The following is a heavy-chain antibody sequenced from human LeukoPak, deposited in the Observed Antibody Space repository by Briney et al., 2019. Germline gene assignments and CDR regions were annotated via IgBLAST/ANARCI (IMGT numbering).Heavy chain of an antibody. CDR3: ARACGDLYFVY. Sequence: PSETLSLTCTVSGGTIITYYWSWIRQPPGKGLEWIGRIYSSGRNSYNPSLKSRVTMSVDSSKNQFSLNLTSVTAADTAVYFCARACGDLYFVYWGPGILVTVSS. CDR1: GGTIITYY. V-gene: IGHV4-4*07. J-gene: IGHJ4*02. CDR2: IYSSGRN. D-gene: IGHD4-17*01.